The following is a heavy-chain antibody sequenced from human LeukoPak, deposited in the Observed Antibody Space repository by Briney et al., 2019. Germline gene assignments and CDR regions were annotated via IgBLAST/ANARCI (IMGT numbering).Heavy chain of an antibody. CDR1: GGTFSSYA. CDR2: IIPIFGTA. Sequence: SVKVSCKASGGTFSSYAISWVRQAPGQGLEWMGGIIPIFGTANYAQKFQGRVAMTTDTSTSTAYMELRSLRSDDTAVYYCARATPSGSQIYYYYYMDVWGKGTTVTVSS. D-gene: IGHD3-10*01. CDR3: ARATPSGSQIYYYYYMDV. V-gene: IGHV1-69*05. J-gene: IGHJ6*03.